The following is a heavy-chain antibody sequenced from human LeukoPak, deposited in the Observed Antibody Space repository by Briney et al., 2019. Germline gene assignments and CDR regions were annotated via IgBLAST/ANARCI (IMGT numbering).Heavy chain of an antibody. V-gene: IGHV3-21*01. J-gene: IGHJ6*03. CDR2: ISSSSSYI. CDR1: GFTFSNYS. CDR3: ARAGIAVAGNYYMDV. Sequence: GGSLRLSCAASGFTFSNYSMNWVRQAPGKGLEWVSSISSSSSYIYYADSVKGRFTISRDNAKNSLYLQMNSLRAEDTAVYYCARAGIAVAGNYYMDVWGKGTTVTVSS. D-gene: IGHD6-19*01.